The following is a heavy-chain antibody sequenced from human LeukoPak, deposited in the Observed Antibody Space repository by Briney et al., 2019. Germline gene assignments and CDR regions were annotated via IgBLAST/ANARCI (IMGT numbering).Heavy chain of an antibody. Sequence: GASVKVSCKASGYTFTSYYMHWVRQAPGQGLEWMGIINPSGGSTSYAQKFQGRVTMTRDTSTSTVYMELSSLRSEDTAVYYCASSTMVRGVPSNTDYYYYGMDVWGQGTTVTVSS. D-gene: IGHD3-10*01. V-gene: IGHV1-46*01. CDR2: INPSGGST. CDR3: ASSTMVRGVPSNTDYYYYGMDV. CDR1: GYTFTSYY. J-gene: IGHJ6*02.